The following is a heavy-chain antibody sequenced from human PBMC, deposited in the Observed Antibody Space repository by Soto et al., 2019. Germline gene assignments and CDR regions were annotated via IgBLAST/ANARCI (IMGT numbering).Heavy chain of an antibody. Sequence: QVQLAESGGGVVQPGGSLRLSCAASGFTFSDYGIDWIRQAPGKGLEWVAVISHEGGTQYYADSVRGRFTVSRDNSKKILYLQMDSLRPEDTGVYFCAKEGSPKVSRWDDYWGQGTLVTVSS. CDR1: GFTFSDYG. V-gene: IGHV3-30*18. D-gene: IGHD1-26*01. CDR3: AKEGSPKVSRWDDY. CDR2: ISHEGGTQ. J-gene: IGHJ4*02.